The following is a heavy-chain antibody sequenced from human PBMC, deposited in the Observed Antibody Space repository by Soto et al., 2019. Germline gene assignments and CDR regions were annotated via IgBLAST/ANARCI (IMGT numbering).Heavy chain of an antibody. CDR1: GFTFSSYE. CDR3: ARDQEGYSYGLIDY. CDR2: ISSSGSTI. J-gene: IGHJ4*02. D-gene: IGHD5-18*01. Sequence: GECLRLSCAASGFTFSSYEMNWVRQAPGKGLEWVSYISSSGSTIYYADSVKGRFTISRDNAKNSLYLQMNSLRAEDTAVYYCARDQEGYSYGLIDYWGQGTVVTVSS. V-gene: IGHV3-48*03.